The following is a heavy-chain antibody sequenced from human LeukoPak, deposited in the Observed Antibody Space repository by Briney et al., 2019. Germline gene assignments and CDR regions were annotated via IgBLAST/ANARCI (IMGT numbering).Heavy chain of an antibody. CDR2: IYYSGST. D-gene: IGHD6-13*01. CDR3: AAQNRAAGPAYFDY. Sequence: SETLSLTCTVSGGSISSGGYYWSWIRQHPGKGLEWIGYIYYSGSTYYNPSLKSRVTISVDTSKNQFSLKLSSVTAADTAVYYCAAQNRAAGPAYFDYWGQGTLVTVSS. CDR1: GGSISSGGYY. V-gene: IGHV4-31*03. J-gene: IGHJ4*02.